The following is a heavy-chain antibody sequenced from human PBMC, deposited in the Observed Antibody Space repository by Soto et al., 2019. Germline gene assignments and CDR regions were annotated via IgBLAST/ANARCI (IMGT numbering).Heavy chain of an antibody. D-gene: IGHD3-16*01. CDR1: GFSFSSYW. V-gene: IGHV3-7*01. J-gene: IGHJ4*02. Sequence: EVQLVESGGGLVQPGGSLRISCKGSGFSFSSYWMSWVRQAPGKGLEWVASIKQDESEKYYVDSVKGRFTFSRDNVDDSVFLHMNSLSAEDTAVYFCVRDVGFDYVNWGQGTLVTVSS. CDR3: VRDVGFDYVN. CDR2: IKQDESEK.